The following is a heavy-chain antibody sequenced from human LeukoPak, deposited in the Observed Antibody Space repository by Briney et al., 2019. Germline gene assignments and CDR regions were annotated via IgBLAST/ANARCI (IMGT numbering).Heavy chain of an antibody. CDR2: IKPDGSEI. J-gene: IGHJ4*02. CDR1: GFTFSNYW. D-gene: IGHD3-9*01. V-gene: IGHV3-7*04. Sequence: PGGSLRLSCAASGFTFSNYWMTWVRQAPGKGLEWVANIKPDGSEISYVDSVKGRFTISRDNAKNSLYLQMNSLRAEDAAIYYCARGDWFQGYWGQGTLVTVSS. CDR3: ARGDWFQGY.